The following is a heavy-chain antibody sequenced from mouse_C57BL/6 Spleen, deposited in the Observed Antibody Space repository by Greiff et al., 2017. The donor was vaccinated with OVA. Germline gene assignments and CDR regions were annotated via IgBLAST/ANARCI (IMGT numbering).Heavy chain of an antibody. CDR1: GFSFNTYA. CDR3: VRSYGSYYYAMDY. CDR2: IRSKSNNYAT. D-gene: IGHD2-2*01. Sequence: DVKLVESGGGLVQPKGSLKLSCAASGFSFNTYAMNWVRQAPGKGLEWVARIRSKSNNYATYYADSVKDRFTISRDDSESMLYLQMNNLKTEDTAMYYCVRSYGSYYYAMDYWGQGTSVTVSS. V-gene: IGHV10-1*01. J-gene: IGHJ4*01.